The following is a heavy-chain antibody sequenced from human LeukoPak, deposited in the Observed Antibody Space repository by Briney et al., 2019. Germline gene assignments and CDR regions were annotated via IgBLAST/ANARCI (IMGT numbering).Heavy chain of an antibody. D-gene: IGHD1-26*01. CDR3: AKDPRQSGSYYYYYYMDV. CDR2: INTNTGNP. Sequence: ASVKVSCKASGYTFTSYAMNWVRQAPGQGLEWMGWINTNTGNPTYAQGFTGRFVFSLDTSVSTAYLQISSLKAEDTAVYYCAKDPRQSGSYYYYYYMDVWGKGTTVTVSS. V-gene: IGHV7-4-1*02. J-gene: IGHJ6*03. CDR1: GYTFTSYA.